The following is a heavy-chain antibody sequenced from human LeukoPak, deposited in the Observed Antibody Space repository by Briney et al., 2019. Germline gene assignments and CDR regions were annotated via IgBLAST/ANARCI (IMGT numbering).Heavy chain of an antibody. V-gene: IGHV3-30*03. Sequence: GGSLRLSCTASGFSFSAYGMHWVRQAPGKGLEWLANISDDERKKYYADSVKGRFTISRDNAKNSLYLQMNSLRAEDTAVYYCARGGAGPPWGQGTMVTVSS. CDR1: GFSFSAYG. CDR2: ISDDERKK. CDR3: ARGGAGPP. D-gene: IGHD3-16*01. J-gene: IGHJ3*01.